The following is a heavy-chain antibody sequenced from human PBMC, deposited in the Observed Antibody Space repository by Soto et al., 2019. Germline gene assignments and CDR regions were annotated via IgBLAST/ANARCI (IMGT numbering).Heavy chain of an antibody. CDR1: GFSVSANY. CDR3: ARGASDYGDRVDY. V-gene: IGHV3-53*02. CDR2: LHSGGGT. D-gene: IGHD4-17*01. J-gene: IGHJ4*02. Sequence: DVQLVETGGGLIQPGGSLRLSCTASGFSVSANYMSWVRQAPAKGLEWVSILHSGGGTFYADSVRGRFTVSRVNSQNKLYLQMNSLRAEETAVYYCARGASDYGDRVDYGGQGTLVTVSS.